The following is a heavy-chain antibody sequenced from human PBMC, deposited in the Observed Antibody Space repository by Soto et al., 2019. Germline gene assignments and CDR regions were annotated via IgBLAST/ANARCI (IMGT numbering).Heavy chain of an antibody. V-gene: IGHV3-15*07. CDR2: IKGETEGGTS. D-gene: IGHD1-7*01. J-gene: IGHJ4*01. CDR3: NPESYFTQELVRFDY. CDR1: GFTFTTAW. Sequence: PGGSLRLSCAASGFTFTTAWIHWVRQAPGKGLESVGRIKGETEGGTSDFDAPVRGRFAITRDDSKSMVYLQMNRLKPEDTAVYYCNPESYFTQELVRFDYWGHGTLVTV.